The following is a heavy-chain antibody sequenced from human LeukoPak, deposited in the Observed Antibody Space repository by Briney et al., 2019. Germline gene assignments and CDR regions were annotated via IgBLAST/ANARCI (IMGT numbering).Heavy chain of an antibody. CDR2: ISGSGGST. V-gene: IGHV3-23*01. Sequence: GGSLRLSCAASGFTFSSYAMSWVRQAPGKGLEWVSAISGSGGSTYYADSVKGRFTISRDNSKNTLYLQMNSLKTEDTAVYYCARELRGYNRLRTYYYYMDVWGKGTTVTVSS. D-gene: IGHD5-24*01. CDR1: GFTFSSYA. J-gene: IGHJ6*03. CDR3: ARELRGYNRLRTYYYYMDV.